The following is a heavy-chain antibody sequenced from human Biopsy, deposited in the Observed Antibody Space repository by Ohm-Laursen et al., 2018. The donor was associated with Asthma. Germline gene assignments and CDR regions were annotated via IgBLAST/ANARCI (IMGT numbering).Heavy chain of an antibody. D-gene: IGHD5-12*01. CDR2: LIPVLGTP. V-gene: IGHV1-69*13. Sequence: ASVKAFCKASGDSFSNYAISWARQAPGQGLEWMGGLIPVLGTPDHAQMFEGRVTITADESTSTAYMELSSLSSEDTAVYYCARGYSGSDRIVYYYSGLEVWGQGTTVTVSS. J-gene: IGHJ6*02. CDR3: ARGYSGSDRIVYYYSGLEV. CDR1: GDSFSNYA.